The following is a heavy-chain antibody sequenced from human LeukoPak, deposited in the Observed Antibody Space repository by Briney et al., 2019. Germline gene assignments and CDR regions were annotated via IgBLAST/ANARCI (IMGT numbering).Heavy chain of an antibody. V-gene: IGHV3-23*01. CDR3: AKVDVVANDY. D-gene: IGHD2-2*01. Sequence: GGSLRLSCAASGFTFDDYGMSWVRQAPGKGLEWVSAISGSGGSTYYADSVKGRFTISRDNSKNTLYLQMNSLRAEDTAVYYCAKVDVVANDYWGQGTLVTVSS. J-gene: IGHJ4*02. CDR2: ISGSGGST. CDR1: GFTFDDYG.